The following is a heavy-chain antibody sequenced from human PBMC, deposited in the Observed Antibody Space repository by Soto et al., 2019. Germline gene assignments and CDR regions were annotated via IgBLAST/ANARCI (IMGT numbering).Heavy chain of an antibody. D-gene: IGHD5-12*01. Sequence: EVQLLESGGGGVQPGGSLRLPCAASGFIFSDYAMTWVRQTPGKGLEWVSAITSSGSSTYFADSLKGRITISRDNSKNTLSLQMESLRVEDTAIYYCAKGVEGYVVSSFDSWGQGALVTVSS. CDR2: ITSSGSST. CDR3: AKGVEGYVVSSFDS. V-gene: IGHV3-23*01. J-gene: IGHJ4*02. CDR1: GFIFSDYA.